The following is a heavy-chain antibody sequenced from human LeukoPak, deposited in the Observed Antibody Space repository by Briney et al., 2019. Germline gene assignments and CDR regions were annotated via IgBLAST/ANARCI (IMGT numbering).Heavy chain of an antibody. Sequence: GESLKISCKGSGYSFTSYWIAWVRQMPGKGLEWMGIIYPGDSDTRYSPSFQGQVTISADKSISTAYLQWSSLKASDTAMYYCARQAYYYDSSGYSPDYWGQGTLVTVSS. CDR2: IYPGDSDT. CDR1: GYSFTSYW. V-gene: IGHV5-51*01. CDR3: ARQAYYYDSSGYSPDY. D-gene: IGHD3-22*01. J-gene: IGHJ4*02.